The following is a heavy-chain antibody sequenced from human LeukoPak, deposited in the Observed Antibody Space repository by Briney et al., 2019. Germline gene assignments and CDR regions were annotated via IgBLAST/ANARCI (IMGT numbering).Heavy chain of an antibody. J-gene: IGHJ6*02. CDR1: GFTVSSNY. Sequence: GGSLRLSCAASGFTVSSNYMSWVRQAPGKGLEWVSVIYSGGSTYYADSVKGRFTISRDNSKNTLYLQMNSLRAEDTAVYYCGIQLPNIVAVVDYYYGMDVWGQGTTVTVSS. V-gene: IGHV3-66*01. D-gene: IGHD2-15*01. CDR2: IYSGGST. CDR3: GIQLPNIVAVVDYYYGMDV.